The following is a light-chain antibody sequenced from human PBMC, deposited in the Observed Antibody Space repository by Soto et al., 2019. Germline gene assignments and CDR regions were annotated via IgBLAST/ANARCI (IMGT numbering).Light chain of an antibody. J-gene: IGKJ5*01. Sequence: DIQLTQTQSCLSASLGDRVTVTFRASQSISSYLNWYQQKPGKAPKLLIYTASTLQSGVPSRFSGSGSGTDFILTISRLEPEDFAVYYCQQYGNSLPITFGQGTRL. CDR2: TAS. CDR1: QSISSY. CDR3: QQYGNSLPIT. V-gene: IGKV1-39*02.